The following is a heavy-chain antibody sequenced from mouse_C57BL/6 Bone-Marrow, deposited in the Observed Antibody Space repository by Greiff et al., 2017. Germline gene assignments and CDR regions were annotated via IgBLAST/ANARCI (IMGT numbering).Heavy chain of an antibody. D-gene: IGHD6-1*01. V-gene: IGHV1-47*01. CDR3: ARGHTSGCYAMDY. CDR2: FHPYNDDT. CDR1: GYTFTTYP. J-gene: IGHJ4*01. Sequence: VQLQESGAELVKPGASVKMSCKASGYTFTTYPIEWMKQNHGKSLEWIGNFHPYNDDTKYNEKFKGKATLTVEKSSSTVYLELSRLTSDDSAVYYCARGHTSGCYAMDYWGRGTSVTVSA.